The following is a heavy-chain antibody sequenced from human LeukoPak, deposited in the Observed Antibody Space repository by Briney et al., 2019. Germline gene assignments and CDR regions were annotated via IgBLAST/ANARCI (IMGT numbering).Heavy chain of an antibody. CDR3: AKAGYYDY. Sequence: PGGSLRLSCAASGFTFSDSYMTWIRQAPGKGLEWISYISHTGTSMFYADSVKGRFTIPRDNSKNTLYLQMNSLRAEDTAVYYCAKAGYYDYWGQGTLVTVSS. CDR1: GFTFSDSY. V-gene: IGHV3-11*01. CDR2: ISHTGTSM. J-gene: IGHJ4*02.